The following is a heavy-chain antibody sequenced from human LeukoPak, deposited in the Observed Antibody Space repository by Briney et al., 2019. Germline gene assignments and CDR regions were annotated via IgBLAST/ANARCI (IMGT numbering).Heavy chain of an antibody. V-gene: IGHV1-8*01. CDR1: GYTFTSYD. CDR3: ARGGLRVSSPGGTS. CDR2: MNPNSGNT. Sequence: ASVKVSCKASGYTFTSYDINWVRQATGQGLEWMGWMNPNSGNTGYAQKFRGRVTMTRNTSISTDYMELSSLRSEDTAVYYCARGGLRVSSPGGTSWGQGTLVTVSS. D-gene: IGHD3-16*01. J-gene: IGHJ4*02.